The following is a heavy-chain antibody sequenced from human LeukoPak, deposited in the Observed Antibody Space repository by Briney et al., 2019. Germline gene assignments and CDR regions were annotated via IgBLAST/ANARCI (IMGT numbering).Heavy chain of an antibody. CDR3: APRRLYSYGPTDY. CDR2: IIPIFGTA. Sequence: SVKASCKASGGTFSSYAISWVRQAPGQGLEWMGRIIPIFGTANYAQKFQGRVTITTDGSTSTAYMELSSLRSEDTAVYYCAPRRLYSYGPTDYWGQGTLVTVSS. J-gene: IGHJ4*02. CDR1: GGTFSSYA. D-gene: IGHD5-18*01. V-gene: IGHV1-69*05.